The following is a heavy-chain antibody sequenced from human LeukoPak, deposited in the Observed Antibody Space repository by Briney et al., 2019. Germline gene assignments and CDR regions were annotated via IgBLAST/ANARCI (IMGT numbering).Heavy chain of an antibody. D-gene: IGHD3-22*01. CDR1: GGSISSYY. CDR2: IYTSGST. V-gene: IGHV4-4*07. CDR3: ARGKYHYDSRPVAGWYFDY. J-gene: IGHJ4*02. Sequence: SETLSLTCTVSGGSISSYYWSRIRQPAGKGLEWIGRIYTSGSTNYNPSLKSRVTISVDTSKNQFSLKLSSVTAADTAVYYCARGKYHYDSRPVAGWYFDYWGQGTLATVSS.